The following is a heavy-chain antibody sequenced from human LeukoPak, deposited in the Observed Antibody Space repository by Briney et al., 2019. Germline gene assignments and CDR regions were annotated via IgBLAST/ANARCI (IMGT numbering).Heavy chain of an antibody. CDR3: ARHRGDIVVVPASGWFDP. J-gene: IGHJ5*02. D-gene: IGHD2-2*01. Sequence: PGGSLRLSCAASGFTFDDYAMHWVRQAPGKGLEWVSGISWNSGSMGYADSVKGRFTISRDNAKNSLYLQMNSLRAEDTAVYYCARHRGDIVVVPASGWFDPWGQGTLVTLSS. V-gene: IGHV3-9*01. CDR1: GFTFDDYA. CDR2: ISWNSGSM.